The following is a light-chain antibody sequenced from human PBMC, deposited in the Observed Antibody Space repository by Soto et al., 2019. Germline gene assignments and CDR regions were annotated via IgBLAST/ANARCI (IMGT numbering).Light chain of an antibody. CDR2: AAS. CDR1: QTISTY. J-gene: IGKJ2*01. Sequence: DIQMTQSPSSLSASVGDRVTITCRASQTISTYLNWYQQNPGKAPKLLIYAASTLQSGVPSRFSGSGSGTAFTLTISSLQPEDCATYYCQQSHGIPYTFGQGTKLEIK. V-gene: IGKV1-39*01. CDR3: QQSHGIPYT.